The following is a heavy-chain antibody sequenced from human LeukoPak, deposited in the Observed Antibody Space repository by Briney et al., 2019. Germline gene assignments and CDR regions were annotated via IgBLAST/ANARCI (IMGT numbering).Heavy chain of an antibody. CDR3: ARDESGYGYFDY. Sequence: SETLSLTCTVSGGSISSYYWSWIRQPPGKGLEWIGYIYYSGSTNYNPSLKSRVTISVDTSKNQFSLKLSSVTAADTAVYYCARDESGYGYFDYWGQGTLVTVSS. V-gene: IGHV4-59*01. J-gene: IGHJ4*02. CDR1: GGSISSYY. D-gene: IGHD5-12*01. CDR2: IYYSGST.